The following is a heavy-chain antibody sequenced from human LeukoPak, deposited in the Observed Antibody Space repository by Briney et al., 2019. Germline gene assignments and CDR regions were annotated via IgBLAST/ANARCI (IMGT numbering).Heavy chain of an antibody. Sequence: PSETLSLTCAVYGGSFSGYYWSWIRQPPGKGLEWIGEINHSGSTNYNPSLKSRVTISVDTSKNQFSLKLSSVTAADTAVYYCARGIRGSGYRSLGYWGQGTLVTVSS. CDR1: GGSFSGYY. CDR3: ARGIRGSGYRSLGY. CDR2: INHSGST. J-gene: IGHJ4*02. V-gene: IGHV4-34*01. D-gene: IGHD3-22*01.